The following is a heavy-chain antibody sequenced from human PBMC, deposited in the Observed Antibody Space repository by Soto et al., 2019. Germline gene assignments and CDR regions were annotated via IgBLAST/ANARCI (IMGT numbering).Heavy chain of an antibody. CDR3: ARGTVVTHFDY. V-gene: IGHV1-3*05. J-gene: IGHJ4*02. CDR1: GYTFTSYA. Sequence: QVQLVQSGAEEKKPGASVKVSCKASGYTFTSYAMHWVRQAPGQRLEWMGWINAGNGNTKYSQKFQGRVTITRDTSASTAYMELSSLRSEDTTVYYCARGTVVTHFDYWGQGTLVTVSS. D-gene: IGHD2-15*01. CDR2: INAGNGNT.